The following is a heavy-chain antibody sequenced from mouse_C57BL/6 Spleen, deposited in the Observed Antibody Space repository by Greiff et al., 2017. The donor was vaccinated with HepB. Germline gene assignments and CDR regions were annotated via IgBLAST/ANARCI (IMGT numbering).Heavy chain of an antibody. J-gene: IGHJ2*01. V-gene: IGHV1-55*01. Sequence: QVQLQQPGAELVKPGASVKMSCKASGYTFTSYWITWVKQRPGQGLEWIGDIYPGSGSTNYNEKFKSKATLTVDTSSSTAYMQLSSLTSEDSAVYYCAKSITTVASGGYFDYWGQGTTLTVSS. CDR2: IYPGSGST. D-gene: IGHD1-1*01. CDR1: GYTFTSYW. CDR3: AKSITTVASGGYFDY.